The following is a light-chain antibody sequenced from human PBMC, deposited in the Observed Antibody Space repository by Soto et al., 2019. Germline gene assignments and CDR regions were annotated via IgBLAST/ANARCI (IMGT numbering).Light chain of an antibody. CDR1: QSISSF. J-gene: IGKJ1*01. Sequence: DIQMTQSPSSLSASVGDRVTITCRASQSISSFLNWYQQKPGKAPKRLIFAAYSLQGGVPSRFSGSGSGTEFTLTIISLQPEDFATYYCQHSYSNLRTFGQGTKVEIK. CDR3: QHSYSNLRT. V-gene: IGKV1-39*01. CDR2: AAY.